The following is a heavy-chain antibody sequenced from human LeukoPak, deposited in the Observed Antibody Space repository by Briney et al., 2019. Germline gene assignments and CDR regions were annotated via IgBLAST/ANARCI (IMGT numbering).Heavy chain of an antibody. D-gene: IGHD6-13*01. CDR2: INPNSGGT. V-gene: IGHV1-2*02. Sequence: GASVKVSCKASGYTFSGYYMHWVRQAPGQGLEWMGWINPNSGGTNYAQKFQGRVTMTRDTSISTAYMELSRLRSDDTAVYYCARDNLIAAAVTAGFDYWGQGTLVTVSS. J-gene: IGHJ4*02. CDR3: ARDNLIAAAVTAGFDY. CDR1: GYTFSGYY.